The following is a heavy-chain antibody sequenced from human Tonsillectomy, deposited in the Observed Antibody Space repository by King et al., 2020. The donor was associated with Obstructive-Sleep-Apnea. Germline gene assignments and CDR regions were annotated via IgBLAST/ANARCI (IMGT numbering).Heavy chain of an antibody. V-gene: IGHV3-30*02. J-gene: IGHJ4*01. CDR2: IRYDGNDQ. CDR1: GFAFDNYG. CDR3: AKDGMQTLRGAYFDY. D-gene: IGHD4-23*01. Sequence: VQMVESGGGVVQPGKSLRLSCAASGFAFDNYGMHWVRQAPGKGLKWVAFIRYDGNDQYYGNPVKGQFTVSRNNSKHTLYLQMNRLRSDDTAVYYCAKDGMQTLRGAYFDYWGHGTRVTVSS.